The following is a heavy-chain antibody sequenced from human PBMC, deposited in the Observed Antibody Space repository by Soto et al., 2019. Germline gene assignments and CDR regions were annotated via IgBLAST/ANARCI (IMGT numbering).Heavy chain of an antibody. V-gene: IGHV1-18*01. J-gene: IGHJ4*02. CDR3: ARAGQYYDSSGYVN. CDR1: GYSFATSG. Sequence: QVKLVQSGTEVKKPGASLKVSCNASGYSFATSGISWVRQAPGQGLEWMRWIRVYNGNTNYDQTLHDRVTMTTDTSTTTAYLEFRSLRSDDTAVYYCARAGQYYDSSGYVNWGQGTLVTVSS. D-gene: IGHD3-22*01. CDR2: IRVYNGNT.